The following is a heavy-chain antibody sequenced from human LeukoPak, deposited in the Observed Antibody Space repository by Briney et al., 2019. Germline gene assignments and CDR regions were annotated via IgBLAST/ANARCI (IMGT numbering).Heavy chain of an antibody. V-gene: IGHV4-59*01. CDR1: GGSINNYY. Sequence: SETLSLTCTVSGGSINNYYWSWIRQPPGKGLEWIGYIYYNGSTNYNSSFKSRVTISVDTSKNQFSLRLSSVTAADTAVCYCAIHVLGSTTRLGPWGQGTLVTVSS. J-gene: IGHJ5*02. D-gene: IGHD2/OR15-2a*01. CDR3: AIHVLGSTTRLGP. CDR2: IYYNGST.